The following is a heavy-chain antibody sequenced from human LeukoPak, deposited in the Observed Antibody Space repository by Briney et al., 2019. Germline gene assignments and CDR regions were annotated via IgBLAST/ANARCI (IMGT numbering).Heavy chain of an antibody. D-gene: IGHD4-23*01. CDR1: GGSISSGGYS. Sequence: QLQLQESGSGLVKPSQTLSLTCAVSGGSISSGGYSWSWIRQPPGKGLEWIGYIYHSGSTYYNPSLKSRVTISVDTSKNQFSLKLSSVTAADTAVYYCARTVIYGGNSQEFDYWGQGTLVTVSS. CDR2: IYHSGST. J-gene: IGHJ4*02. V-gene: IGHV4-30-2*05. CDR3: ARTVIYGGNSQEFDY.